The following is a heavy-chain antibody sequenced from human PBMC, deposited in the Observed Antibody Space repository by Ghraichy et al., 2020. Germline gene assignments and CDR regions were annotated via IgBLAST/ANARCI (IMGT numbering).Heavy chain of an antibody. CDR2: ISYDGSNK. Sequence: LSLTCAASGFTFSSYAMHWVRQAPGKGLEWVAVISYDGSNKYYADSVKGRFTISRDNSKNTLYLQMNSLRAEDTAVYYCARFEGVYDSHPTQTQIPTNYFDYWGQGTLVTVSS. D-gene: IGHD3-22*01. V-gene: IGHV3-30-3*01. J-gene: IGHJ4*02. CDR1: GFTFSSYA. CDR3: ARFEGVYDSHPTQTQIPTNYFDY.